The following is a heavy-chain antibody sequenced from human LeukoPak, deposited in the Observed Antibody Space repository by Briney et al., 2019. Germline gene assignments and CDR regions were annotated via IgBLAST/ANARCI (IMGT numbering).Heavy chain of an antibody. V-gene: IGHV3-21*01. CDR1: GFTFSSCW. J-gene: IGHJ4*02. CDR2: ISTTSDYI. CDR3: ARVTAAGTGRYFDY. Sequence: GGSLRLSCAASGFTFSSCWMSWVRQAPGKGLEWVSSISTTSDYIYYADSLKGRFTISRDNAKNSLYLQMNSLRAEDTAVYYCARVTAAGTGRYFDYWGQGTLVTVSS. D-gene: IGHD6-13*01.